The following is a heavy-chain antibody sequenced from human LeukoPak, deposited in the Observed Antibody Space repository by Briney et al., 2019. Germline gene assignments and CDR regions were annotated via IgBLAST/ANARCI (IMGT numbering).Heavy chain of an antibody. CDR2: IYYSGST. D-gene: IGHD2/OR15-2a*01. V-gene: IGHV4-39*01. Sequence: SETLSLTCTVSGGSISSSSYYWGWIRQPPGKGLEWIGSIYYSGSTYYNPSLKSRVTISVDTSKNQFSLKLSSVTAADTAVYYCASFLGNFGYWGQGTLVTVSS. J-gene: IGHJ4*02. CDR1: GGSISSSSYY. CDR3: ASFLGNFGY.